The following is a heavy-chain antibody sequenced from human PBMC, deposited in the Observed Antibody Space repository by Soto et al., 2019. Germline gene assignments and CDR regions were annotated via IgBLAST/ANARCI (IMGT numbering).Heavy chain of an antibody. V-gene: IGHV3-30*18. CDR3: AKGGRQWLVTSDFNY. J-gene: IGHJ4*02. CDR2: VSHDGRNT. D-gene: IGHD6-19*01. CDR1: GFTFSDYA. Sequence: VQLVESGGGVVQPGRSLRLSCAASGFTFSDYAMHWVRQAPGKGLEWVAVVSHDGRNTHYADSVKGRFTISRDTSKNTDSLGMTSLRAEDTAVYYCAKGGRQWLVTSDFNYWGQGALVTVSS.